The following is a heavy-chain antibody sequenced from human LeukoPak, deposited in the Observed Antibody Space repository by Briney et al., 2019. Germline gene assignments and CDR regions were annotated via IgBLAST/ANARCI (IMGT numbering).Heavy chain of an antibody. CDR1: GFTFSSYS. Sequence: GGSLRLSCAAPGFTFSSYSMNWVRQAPGKGLEWVSSISSSSSYIYYADSVKGRFTISRDNAKNSLYLQMNSLRAEDTAVYYCARSPRNIVVVPAAPDYWGQGTLVTVSS. V-gene: IGHV3-21*01. CDR3: ARSPRNIVVVPAAPDY. CDR2: ISSSSSYI. D-gene: IGHD2-2*01. J-gene: IGHJ4*02.